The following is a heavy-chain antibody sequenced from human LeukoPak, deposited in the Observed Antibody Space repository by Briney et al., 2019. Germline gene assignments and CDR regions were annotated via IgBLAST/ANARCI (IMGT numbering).Heavy chain of an antibody. J-gene: IGHJ6*02. CDR2: IKQDGSEK. CDR3: ARGGSGSYYSPYYYYYGMDV. D-gene: IGHD3-10*01. CDR1: GFTFSSYW. V-gene: IGHV3-7*04. Sequence: GGSLRLSCSASGFTFSSYWMSWVRQAPGKGLEWVANIKQDGSEKYYVDSVKGRFTISRDNAKNSLYPQMNSLRAEDTAVYYCARGGSGSYYSPYYYYYGMDVWGQGTTVTVSS.